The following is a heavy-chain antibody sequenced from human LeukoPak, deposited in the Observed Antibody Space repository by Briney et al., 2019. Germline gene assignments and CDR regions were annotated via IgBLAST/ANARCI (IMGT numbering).Heavy chain of an antibody. CDR1: GGSFSGYY. CDR3: ARAILSGYPDS. CDR2: INHSGST. D-gene: IGHD3-3*01. Sequence: SETLSLTCAVYGGSFSGYYWSWIRQPPGKGLEWIGEINHSGSTNYNPSLKSRVTISLDTSKNQFSLKLSSVTAADTAVYSCARAILSGYPDSWGQGTLVIVFS. V-gene: IGHV4-34*01. J-gene: IGHJ4*02.